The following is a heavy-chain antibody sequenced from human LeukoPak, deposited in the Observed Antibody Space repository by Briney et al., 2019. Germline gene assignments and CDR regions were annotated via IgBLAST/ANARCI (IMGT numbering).Heavy chain of an antibody. V-gene: IGHV4-59*01. CDR3: ARVRGGYSYGLFDY. CDR1: SVAICSYY. D-gene: IGHD5-18*01. CDR2: IYDTVST. Sequence: SETLSLTSTVSSVAICSYYWSWIGQRPGKGLEWIVYIYDTVSTNYNSSLNSRVTISVDTSQNPFSLKLSSMTAADTAVYYCARVRGGYSYGLFDYWGQGTLVTVSS. J-gene: IGHJ4*02.